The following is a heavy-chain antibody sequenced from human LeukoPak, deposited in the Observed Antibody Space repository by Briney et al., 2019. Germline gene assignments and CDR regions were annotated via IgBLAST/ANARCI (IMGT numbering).Heavy chain of an antibody. CDR1: GFTFSTYS. CDR2: IGGSSTSI. D-gene: IGHD4-17*01. CDR3: ARELGGDYGEAFYI. J-gene: IGHJ3*02. V-gene: IGHV3-21*01. Sequence: GGSLRLSCAASGFTFSTYSMNWVRQAPGKGLEWVSSIGGSSTSIYYVDSVKGRFTISRDNAKTSLYLPMNRLRAEDAAVYYCARELGGDYGEAFYIWGQGTMVTVSS.